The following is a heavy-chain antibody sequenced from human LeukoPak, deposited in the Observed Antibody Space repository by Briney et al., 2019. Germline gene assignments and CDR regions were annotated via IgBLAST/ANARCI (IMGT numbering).Heavy chain of an antibody. CDR1: GFTFSSYE. J-gene: IGHJ4*02. CDR3: TRGTPTTRDFDY. V-gene: IGHV3-48*03. D-gene: IGHD4-11*01. Sequence: GGSLRLSCAASGFTFSSYEMNWVRQAPGKGLEWVSYISSSGSTIYYADSVKGRFTISRDNAKNSMYLQMNSLRAEDTAVYYCTRGTPTTRDFDYWGQGTLVTASS. CDR2: ISSSGSTI.